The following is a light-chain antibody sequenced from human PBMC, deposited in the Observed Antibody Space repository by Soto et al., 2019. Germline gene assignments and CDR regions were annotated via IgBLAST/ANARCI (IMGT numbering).Light chain of an antibody. J-gene: IGKJ2*02. V-gene: IGKV3-15*01. CDR2: GAS. CDR3: QQYNRWRT. CDR1: QSVNSN. Sequence: EIVMTQSPVTLSVSPGERATLSCRASQSVNSNLAWYQHKPGQAPRLLIYGASTRATGIPARFSGSGSGTDFTLTIISLQSVDFAVYYCQQYNRWRTFGQGTKLEIK.